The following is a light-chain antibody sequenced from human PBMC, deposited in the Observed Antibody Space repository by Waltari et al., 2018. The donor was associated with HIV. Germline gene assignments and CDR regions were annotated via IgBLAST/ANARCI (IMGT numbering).Light chain of an antibody. CDR2: DVS. Sequence: QSALTQPASVSGSPGQSITISCTATSSNVGGFNPVSWYHQHPGKAPKLMIYDVSNRPSGVSSRFSGSKSGNTASLTISGLQAEDEADYYCSSYTSSSPYAFGTGTKVTVL. CDR1: SSNVGGFNP. J-gene: IGLJ1*01. CDR3: SSYTSSSPYA. V-gene: IGLV2-14*03.